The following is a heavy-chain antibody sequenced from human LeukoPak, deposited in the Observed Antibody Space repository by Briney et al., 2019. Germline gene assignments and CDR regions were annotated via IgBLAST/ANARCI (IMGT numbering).Heavy chain of an antibody. Sequence: HGASVMVSCKASGGTFSSYAISWVRQAPGQGLEWMGGIIPIFGTANYAQKFQGRVTITTDESTSTAYMELSSLRSEDTAVYYCAGTYYYGSGSYPNWGLGTLVTVSS. CDR3: AGTYYYGSGSYPN. CDR1: GGTFSSYA. V-gene: IGHV1-69*05. J-gene: IGHJ4*02. D-gene: IGHD3-10*01. CDR2: IIPIFGTA.